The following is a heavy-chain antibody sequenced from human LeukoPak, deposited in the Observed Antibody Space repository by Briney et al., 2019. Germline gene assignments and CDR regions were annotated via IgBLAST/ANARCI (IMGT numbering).Heavy chain of an antibody. CDR1: GFTFSSYA. V-gene: IGHV3-30*04. CDR2: ISYDGRTK. CDR3: ASQRRDSSGYNPFDF. Sequence: PGGSLRLSCAASGFTFSSYAMNWVRQAPGKGLEWVAIISYDGRTKYYADSVKDRFTISRDNSKNTLYLQMNSLRAEDTAVYYCASQRRDSSGYNPFDFWGQGTLLTVSS. J-gene: IGHJ4*02. D-gene: IGHD3-22*01.